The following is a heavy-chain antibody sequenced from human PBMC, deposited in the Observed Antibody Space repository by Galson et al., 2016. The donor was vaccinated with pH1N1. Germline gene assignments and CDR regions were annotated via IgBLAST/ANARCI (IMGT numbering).Heavy chain of an antibody. V-gene: IGHV3-7*03. CDR2: IKQDGSEK. D-gene: IGHD5-18*01. Sequence: SLRLSCAASGFTFSTYWMHWVRQAPGKGLEWVANIKQDGSEKYYVDSVKGRFTISRDNGKNSLYLQMNSLRVEDTAVYYCVRAIESGYSYWGQGTLVTVSS. CDR3: VRAIESGYSY. CDR1: GFTFSTYW. J-gene: IGHJ4*02.